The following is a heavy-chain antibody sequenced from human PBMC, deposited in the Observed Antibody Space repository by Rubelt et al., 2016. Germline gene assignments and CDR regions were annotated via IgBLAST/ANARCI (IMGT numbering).Heavy chain of an antibody. D-gene: IGHD1-26*01. CDR1: GGSFSGYY. CDR3: ARRLPSYYNHSGLDV. CDR2: INHSGTT. Sequence: QVQLQLWGAGLLKPSETLSLTCAVYGGSFSGYYWSWIRQAPGKGLEWIGEINHSGTTNNNPSLKGRVTTSVDTSKNQFSLKLRSVTAADTAVYYCARRLPSYYNHSGLDVWGQGTTVTVTS. J-gene: IGHJ6*02. V-gene: IGHV4-34*01.